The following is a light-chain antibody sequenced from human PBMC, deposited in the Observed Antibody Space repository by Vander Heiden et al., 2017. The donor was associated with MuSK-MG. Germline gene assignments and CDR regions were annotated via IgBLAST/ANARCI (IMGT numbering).Light chain of an antibody. J-gene: IGKJ4*01. CDR1: ESVKIY. CDR3: HQHNNWGT. Sequence: EVVFTQSPASLSLSPGERATLSCRASESVKIYLDWYQQKPNQPPRLLIYDASSRATGVPVRFSGSGSGTDFTLTISSLEPEDFAVYFWHQHNNWGTFGRGTRVE. CDR2: DAS. V-gene: IGKV3-11*01.